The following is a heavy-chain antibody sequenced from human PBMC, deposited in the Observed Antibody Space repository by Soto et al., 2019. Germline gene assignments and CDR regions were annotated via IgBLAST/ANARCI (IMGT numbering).Heavy chain of an antibody. CDR1: GGSISSGDYY. V-gene: IGHV4-30-4*01. CDR3: ARAFDILTRYYFDY. CDR2: IYYSGST. D-gene: IGHD3-9*01. J-gene: IGHJ4*02. Sequence: SETLSLTCTVSGGSISSGDYYWSWIRQPPGKGLEWIGYIYYSGSTYYNPSLKSRVTISVDTSKNQFSLKLSSVTAADTAVYYCARAFDILTRYYFDYWGQGTLVTVSS.